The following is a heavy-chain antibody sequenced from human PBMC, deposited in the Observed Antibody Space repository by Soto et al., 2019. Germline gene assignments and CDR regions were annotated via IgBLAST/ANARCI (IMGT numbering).Heavy chain of an antibody. CDR2: INWKSDI. J-gene: IGHJ3*01. V-gene: IGHV3-9*01. Sequence: GGSLRLSCAVSGFTFDDNAMHWVRQAPEKGLEWVSGINWKSDIGYADSVKGRFTISRDNAKNSLYLQMNSLRGDDTAVYYCARELSGNYFTFDLWGQGTMVTVSS. CDR3: ARELSGNYFTFDL. D-gene: IGHD1-26*01. CDR1: GFTFDDNA.